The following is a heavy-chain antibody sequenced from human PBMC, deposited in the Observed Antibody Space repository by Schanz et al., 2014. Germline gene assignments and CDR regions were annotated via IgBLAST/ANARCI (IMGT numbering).Heavy chain of an antibody. CDR1: GFTFSRYW. Sequence: EVQLVESGGELIQPGGSLRLSCEASGFTFSRYWMHWVRQAPGKGLEWVSRLNFDETYTSYADSVKGRFTISRDNAKNTVYLQMNSLTAEDTAVYYCAKYGTGKGVSFEYWGQGTLVTVSS. J-gene: IGHJ4*02. D-gene: IGHD1-26*01. CDR2: LNFDETYT. CDR3: AKYGTGKGVSFEY. V-gene: IGHV3-74*01.